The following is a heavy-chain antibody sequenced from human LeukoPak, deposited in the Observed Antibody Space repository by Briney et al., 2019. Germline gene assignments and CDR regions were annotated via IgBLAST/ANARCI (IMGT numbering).Heavy chain of an antibody. Sequence: GGSLRLSSAPPGFTFSSYWMHWVRQAPGKGLVWVSRINSDGSSTSYADSVKGRFTISRDNAKNTLYLQMNSLRAEDTAVYYCARRYYYDSSGYAYYFDYWGQGTLVTVS. J-gene: IGHJ4*02. D-gene: IGHD3-22*01. CDR2: INSDGSST. CDR3: ARRYYYDSSGYAYYFDY. V-gene: IGHV3-74*01. CDR1: GFTFSSYW.